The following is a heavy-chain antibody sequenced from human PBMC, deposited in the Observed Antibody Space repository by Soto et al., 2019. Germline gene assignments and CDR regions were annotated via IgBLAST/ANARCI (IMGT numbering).Heavy chain of an antibody. CDR2: ISGGGST. CDR3: AKSVPGSYYRGLDD. CDR1: GFTFSSYT. Sequence: PGGSLRLSCAASGFTFSSYTMTWVRQAPRKGLEWVSSISGGGSTYAADSVKGRFTISRDNSQNTLYLQMNSLRDEDTAVYYCAKSVPGSYYRGLDDWGQGTLVTVSS. V-gene: IGHV3-23*01. D-gene: IGHD3-10*01. J-gene: IGHJ4*02.